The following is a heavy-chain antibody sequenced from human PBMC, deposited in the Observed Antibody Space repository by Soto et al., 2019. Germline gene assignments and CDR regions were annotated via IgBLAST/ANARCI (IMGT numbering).Heavy chain of an antibody. CDR3: ARGQEYDYYYFDY. CDR2: IWYDGSNK. Sequence: GGSLRLSCAASGFTFSSYGMHWVRQAPGKGLEWVAVIWYDGSNKYYADSVKGRFTISRDNSKNTLYLQMNSLRAEDTAVYYCARGQEYDYYYFDYWGQGTLVTVSS. J-gene: IGHJ4*02. CDR1: GFTFSSYG. D-gene: IGHD3-16*01. V-gene: IGHV3-33*01.